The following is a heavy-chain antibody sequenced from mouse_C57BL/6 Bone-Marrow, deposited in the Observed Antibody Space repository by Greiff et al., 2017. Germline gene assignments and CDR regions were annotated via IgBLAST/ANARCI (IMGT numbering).Heavy chain of an antibody. V-gene: IGHV1-7*01. J-gene: IGHJ4*01. D-gene: IGHD6-1*01. CDR1: GYTFTSYW. CDR3: AREAWIRASLCAMDY. CDR2: INPSSGYT. Sequence: QVQLQQSGAELVKPGASVKLSCKASGYTFTSYWMHWVKQRPGQGLDWIGYINPSSGYTKYNQKFKDKATLTADKSSSTDYMQLSSLTYEDSAVYYCAREAWIRASLCAMDYGGQGTAVTVTS.